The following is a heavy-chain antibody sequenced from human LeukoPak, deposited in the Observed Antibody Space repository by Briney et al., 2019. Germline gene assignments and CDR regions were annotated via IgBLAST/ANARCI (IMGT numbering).Heavy chain of an antibody. Sequence: GGSLRLSCVASGFTFSTYSMNWVRQAPGKGLEWISHIRSSSSTEYYADSVKGRFTISRDNAKNALYLQMNGLRAEDTAVYYCVRGFTLGAHWGQGTLVTVSS. D-gene: IGHD3-3*02. CDR2: IRSSSSTE. CDR1: GFTFSTYS. J-gene: IGHJ4*02. CDR3: VRGFTLGAH. V-gene: IGHV3-48*01.